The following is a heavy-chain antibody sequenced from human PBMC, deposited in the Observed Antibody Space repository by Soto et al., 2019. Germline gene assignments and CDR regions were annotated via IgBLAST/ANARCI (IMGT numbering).Heavy chain of an antibody. Sequence: QVQLVGSGGGVVQPGRSLRLSCAASGFTFSSYAMHWVRQAPGKGLEWVAVISYDGSNKYYADSVKGRFTISRDNSKNTLYLQMNSLRAEDTAVYYCARPSTAMAYYYFNYWGQGTLVTVSS. V-gene: IGHV3-30-3*01. J-gene: IGHJ4*02. CDR3: ARPSTAMAYYYFNY. D-gene: IGHD5-18*01. CDR1: GFTFSSYA. CDR2: ISYDGSNK.